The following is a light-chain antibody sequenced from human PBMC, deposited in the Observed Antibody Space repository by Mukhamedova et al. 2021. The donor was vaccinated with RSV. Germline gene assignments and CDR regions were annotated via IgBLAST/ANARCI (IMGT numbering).Light chain of an antibody. J-gene: IGKJ1*01. V-gene: IGKV3-20*01. CDR3: QQYGDSPRT. CDR2: GAS. CDR1: SVSSSY. Sequence: SVSSSYLAWYQQKPGQAPRLVIYGASSRATGIPNRFSGSRSGTDFTLTISRLEPEDFAVYYCQQYGDSPRTFGQGTKVEI.